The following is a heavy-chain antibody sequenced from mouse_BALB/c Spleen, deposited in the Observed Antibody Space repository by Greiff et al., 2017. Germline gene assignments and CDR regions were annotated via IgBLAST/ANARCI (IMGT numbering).Heavy chain of an antibody. D-gene: IGHD1-1*01. CDR2: ISSGGST. CDR1: GFTFSSYA. J-gene: IGHJ3*01. V-gene: IGHV5-6-5*01. CDR3: ARGRDYYGSGFAY. Sequence: EVQLVESGGGLVKPGGSLKLSCAASGFTFSSYAMSWVRQTPEKRLEWVASISSGGSTYYPDSVKGRFTISRDNARNILYLQMSSLRSEDTAMYYCARGRDYYGSGFAYWGQGTLVTVSA.